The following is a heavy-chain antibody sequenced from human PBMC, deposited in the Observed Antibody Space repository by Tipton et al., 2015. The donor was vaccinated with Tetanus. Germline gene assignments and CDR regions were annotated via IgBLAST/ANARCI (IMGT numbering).Heavy chain of an antibody. J-gene: IGHJ4*02. CDR1: GGSIRGGTFY. V-gene: IGHV4-39*01. Sequence: TLSLTCTVSGGSIRGGTFYWGWIRQPPGKGLEWIGSIYESGDTYYIPSLKSRVTISVDTSKNQFSLNLNSMAAADTGVYYYARHQRGFFSPLYYWGQGNLVTVSS. D-gene: IGHD2/OR15-2a*01. CDR2: IYESGDT. CDR3: ARHQRGFFSPLYY.